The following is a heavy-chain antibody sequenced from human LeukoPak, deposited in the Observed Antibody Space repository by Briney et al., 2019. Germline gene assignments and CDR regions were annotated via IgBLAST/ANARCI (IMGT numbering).Heavy chain of an antibody. V-gene: IGHV3-23*01. CDR1: GFTFSSYA. D-gene: IGHD6-19*01. CDR3: AKDGRGSSGRWGFDDY. Sequence: GGSLRLSCAASGFTFSSYAMSWVRQAPGKGLEWVSTISGSGGSTYYADSVKDRFTISRDNSKSTLYLQMNSLRAEDTAVYYCAKDGRGSSGRWGFDDYWGQGTLVTVSS. CDR2: ISGSGGST. J-gene: IGHJ4*02.